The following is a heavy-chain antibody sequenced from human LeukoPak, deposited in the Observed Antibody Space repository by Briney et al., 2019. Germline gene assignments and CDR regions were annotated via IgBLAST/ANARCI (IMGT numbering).Heavy chain of an antibody. CDR1: GFTLSSNW. CDR3: ARGNGFIIDY. CDR2: IKQDGSGK. J-gene: IGHJ4*02. Sequence: GGSLRLSCAASGFTLSSNWMNWVRQAPGKGLEWVAIIKQDGSGKYYVDSVKGRFTISRDNAKNSLYLQMNSLRAEDTAVYYCARGNGFIIDYWGQGTLVTVSS. V-gene: IGHV3-7*01. D-gene: IGHD2-8*01.